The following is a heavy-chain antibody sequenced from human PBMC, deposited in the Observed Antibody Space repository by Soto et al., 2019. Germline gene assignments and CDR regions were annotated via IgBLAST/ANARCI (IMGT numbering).Heavy chain of an antibody. CDR1: GFMFSSYW. CDR3: ATYSGSYFPVGHDR. Sequence: VHLVESGGGLVEPGGSLRLSCEASGFMFSSYWMSWVRQAPGEGLEWVANIKQDGSEIHYLESVEGRFTIFRDTARRSLYLQMNSLRAEDTAVYFCATYSGSYFPVGHDRWGQGTLVVVSS. CDR2: IKQDGSEI. V-gene: IGHV3-7*01. D-gene: IGHD3-10*01. J-gene: IGHJ4*02.